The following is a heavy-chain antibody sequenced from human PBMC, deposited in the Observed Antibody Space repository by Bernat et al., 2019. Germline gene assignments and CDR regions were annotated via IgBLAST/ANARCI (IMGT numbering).Heavy chain of an antibody. Sequence: DVQLMESGGDLVQPGGFLRLSCAASGFTFSDSGMSWVRLPPGKGLEWVSTISSDGENTHYAGSVQGRFTISRDNSQSTLYLQMDSLRDEAAAIYYCAKVSAPYFDYWDQGALVTVSS. CDR1: GFTFSDSG. D-gene: IGHD3-16*01. J-gene: IGHJ4*02. CDR3: AKVSAPYFDY. V-gene: IGHV3-23*01. CDR2: ISSDGENT.